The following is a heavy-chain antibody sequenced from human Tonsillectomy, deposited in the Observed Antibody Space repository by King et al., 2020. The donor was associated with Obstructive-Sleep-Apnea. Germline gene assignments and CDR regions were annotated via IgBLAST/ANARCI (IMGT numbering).Heavy chain of an antibody. V-gene: IGHV3-11*06. CDR1: GFTFSDNY. D-gene: IGHD6-19*01. Sequence: VQLVESGGGLVKPGGSLRLSCAASGFTFSDNYMSWIRQAPGEGLQWISYISTTSSYTFNADSVKGRFTISRDNAKNSLYLQMNSLRAEDTAVYYCARVPPGITVISDWGQGTLVTVSS. CDR3: ARVPPGITVISD. CDR2: ISTTSSYT. J-gene: IGHJ4*02.